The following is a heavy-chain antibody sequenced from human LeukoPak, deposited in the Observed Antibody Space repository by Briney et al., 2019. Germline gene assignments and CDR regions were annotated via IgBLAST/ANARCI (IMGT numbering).Heavy chain of an antibody. D-gene: IGHD3-10*01. V-gene: IGHV3-7*03. CDR1: GFIFNNYW. Sequence: GGSLRLSCAASGFIFNNYWMCWVRQAPGKGLEWVANIKGDGSEKNFVDSVKGRFTISRDNAENSLYLQVNSLRAEDTAVYYCARDFGFKVDYWGQGALVTVSS. CDR2: IKGDGSEK. J-gene: IGHJ4*02. CDR3: ARDFGFKVDY.